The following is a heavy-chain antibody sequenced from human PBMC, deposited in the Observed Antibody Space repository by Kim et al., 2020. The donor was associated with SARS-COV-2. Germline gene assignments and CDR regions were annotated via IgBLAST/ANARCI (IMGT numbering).Heavy chain of an antibody. CDR1: GFTFSSYA. CDR3: ARDRSIAAAGGYFQH. J-gene: IGHJ1*01. CDR2: ISYDGSNK. V-gene: IGHV3-30*04. D-gene: IGHD6-13*01. Sequence: GGSLRLSCAASGFTFSSYAMHWVRQAPGKGLEWVAVISYDGSNKYYADSVKGRFTISRDNSKNTLYLQMNSLRAEDTAVYYCARDRSIAAAGGYFQHWGQGTLVTVSS.